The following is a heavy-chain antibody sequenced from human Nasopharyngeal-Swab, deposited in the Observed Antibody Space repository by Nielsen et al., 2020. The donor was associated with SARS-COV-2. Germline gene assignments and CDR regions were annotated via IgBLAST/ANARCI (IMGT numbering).Heavy chain of an antibody. CDR1: GFTFDDYA. CDR2: ISWNSGSI. V-gene: IGHV3-9*01. D-gene: IGHD5-12*01. CDR3: ATLGGYSGYDSEYGMDV. J-gene: IGHJ6*02. Sequence: GGSLRLSCAASGFTFDDYAMHWVRQATGKGLEWVSGISWNSGSIGYADSVKGRFTISRDNAKNSLYPQMNSLRAEDTALYYCATLGGYSGYDSEYGMDVWGQGTTVTVSS.